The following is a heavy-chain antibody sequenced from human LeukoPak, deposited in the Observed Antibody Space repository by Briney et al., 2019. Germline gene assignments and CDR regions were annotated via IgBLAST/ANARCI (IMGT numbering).Heavy chain of an antibody. CDR1: GGTFSSYA. CDR2: IIPIFGTA. J-gene: IGHJ5*02. Sequence: SVKVSCKASGGTFSSYAISWVRQAPGQGLEWMGGIIPIFGTADYAQKFQGRVTITADKSTSTAYMELSSLRSEDTAVYYCARDVRDIVVVPAAHHNWFDPWGQGTLVTVSS. V-gene: IGHV1-69*06. CDR3: ARDVRDIVVVPAAHHNWFDP. D-gene: IGHD2-2*01.